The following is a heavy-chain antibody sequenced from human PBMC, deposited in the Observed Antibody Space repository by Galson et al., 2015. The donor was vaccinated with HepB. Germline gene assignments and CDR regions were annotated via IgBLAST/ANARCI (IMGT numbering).Heavy chain of an antibody. Sequence: ETLSLTCTVSGYSISSGYYWGWIRQPPGKGLEWIGSTYHSGSTYYNPSLKSRVTISVDTSKNQFSLKLSSVTAADTAVYYCARDHSVVTSGEYFQHWGQGTLVTVSS. CDR1: GYSISSGYY. D-gene: IGHD4-23*01. V-gene: IGHV4-38-2*02. J-gene: IGHJ1*01. CDR2: TYHSGST. CDR3: ARDHSVVTSGEYFQH.